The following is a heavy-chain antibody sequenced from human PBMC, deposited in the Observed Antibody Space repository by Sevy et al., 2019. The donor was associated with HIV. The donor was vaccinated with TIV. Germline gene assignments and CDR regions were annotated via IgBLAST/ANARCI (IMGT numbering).Heavy chain of an antibody. V-gene: IGHV3-7*01. CDR3: ARWDV. CDR2: IKEDGSDK. J-gene: IGHJ6*04. CDR1: AFTFSSYW. Sequence: GGSLRLSCAASAFTFSSYWMNWVRQAPGKGLEWGANIKEDGSDKYYVDSWKGRFTISRDNAQNSLYMEMNRLRAEDTAVYYCARWDVWGKGTTVTVSS.